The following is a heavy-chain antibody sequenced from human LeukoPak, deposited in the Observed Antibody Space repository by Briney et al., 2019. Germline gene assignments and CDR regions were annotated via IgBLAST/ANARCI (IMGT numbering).Heavy chain of an antibody. CDR2: ISYDGSNK. CDR1: GFTFSSYA. Sequence: PGGSLRLSCAASGFTFSSYAMHWVRQAPGKGLEWVAVISYDGSNKYYADSVKGRFTISRDNSKNTLYLQMNSLRAEDTAVYYCARDDPNWDPSSYYFDSWGQGVLVTVSS. J-gene: IGHJ4*02. V-gene: IGHV3-30*04. CDR3: ARDDPNWDPSSYYFDS. D-gene: IGHD3-10*01.